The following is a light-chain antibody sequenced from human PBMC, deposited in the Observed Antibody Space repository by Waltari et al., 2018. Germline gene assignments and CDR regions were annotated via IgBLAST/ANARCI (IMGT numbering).Light chain of an antibody. Sequence: QSALTQPASVSGSPGQSITISCTGTSSDVGSYNLVSWYQEHPGKAPKLMIYEDSKRPAGVSNRFPGAKSGNTASLTISGLQAEDEADYYCCSYAGSFTLIFGGGTKLTVL. V-gene: IGLV2-23*01. CDR1: SSDVGSYNL. J-gene: IGLJ2*01. CDR3: CSYAGSFTLI. CDR2: EDS.